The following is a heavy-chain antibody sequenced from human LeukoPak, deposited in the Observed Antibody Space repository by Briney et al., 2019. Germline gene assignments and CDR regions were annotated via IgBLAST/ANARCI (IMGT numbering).Heavy chain of an antibody. CDR2: ISWNSGSI. Sequence: QPGRSLRLSCAASGFTFDDYAKHWVRQAPGKGLEWISGISWNSGSIGYADSVKGRFTISRDNASNSLYLQMNSLRAEDMALYYCAKGSCTNGVCYLHYWGQGTLVTVSS. V-gene: IGHV3-9*03. CDR1: GFTFDDYA. J-gene: IGHJ4*02. CDR3: AKGSCTNGVCYLHY. D-gene: IGHD2-8*01.